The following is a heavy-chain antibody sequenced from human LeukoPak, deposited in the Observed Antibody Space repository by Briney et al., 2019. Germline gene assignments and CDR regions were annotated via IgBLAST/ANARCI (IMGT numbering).Heavy chain of an antibody. CDR2: IYYSGST. D-gene: IGHD3-3*01. Sequence: SETLSLTCTVSGGSISSSSYYWGWIRQPPGKGLEWIGSIYYSGSTYYNPSLKSRVTISVDTSKNQFSLKLSSVTAADTAVYYCARAPAHYDFWSGYYTRYFDYWGQGTLDTVSS. J-gene: IGHJ4*02. CDR3: ARAPAHYDFWSGYYTRYFDY. CDR1: GGSISSSSYY. V-gene: IGHV4-39*07.